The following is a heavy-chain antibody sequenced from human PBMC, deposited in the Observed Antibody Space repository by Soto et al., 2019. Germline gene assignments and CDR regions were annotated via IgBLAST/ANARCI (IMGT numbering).Heavy chain of an antibody. Sequence: QITLKESGPTLVKPTQTLTLTCTFSGFSLSTSGVGVGWIRQPPGKALEWLALIYWDDDKRYSPSLKSRLTITKDTSKNQVVLTMTNMDTVDTATYYCAHSEGGYYDSSGYYKYYYYYYCMDVWGQGTTVTVSS. CDR2: IYWDDDK. CDR1: GFSLSTSGVG. J-gene: IGHJ6*02. V-gene: IGHV2-5*02. CDR3: AHSEGGYYDSSGYYKYYYYYYCMDV. D-gene: IGHD3-22*01.